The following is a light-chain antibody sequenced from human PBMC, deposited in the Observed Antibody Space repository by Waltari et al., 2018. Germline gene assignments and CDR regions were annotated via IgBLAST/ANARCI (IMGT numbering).Light chain of an antibody. CDR3: QQCYGTPYT. CDR2: DAS. V-gene: IGKV1-NL1*01. CDR1: RGISNS. J-gene: IGKJ2*01. Sequence: DIQMTQSPSSLSASVGDRVIITCRASRGISNSLAWYKQKPGKAPYLPLYDASRFETWGPSRFSGSGSWTDYTLTIRSLQPEDFATYYCQQCYGTPYTFGQGTKLEIK.